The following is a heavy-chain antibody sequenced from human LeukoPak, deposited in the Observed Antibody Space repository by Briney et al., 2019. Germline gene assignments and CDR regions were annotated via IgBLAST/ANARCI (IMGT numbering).Heavy chain of an antibody. V-gene: IGHV4-30-2*01. J-gene: IGHJ4*02. Sequence: SETLSLTCAVSGGSISSGGYSWSWIRQPPGKGLEWIGYIYHSGSTYYNPSLKSRVTISVDRSKNQFSLKLSSVTAADTAVYYCAGLNYYDSSGRATYFDYWGQGTLVTVSS. CDR3: AGLNYYDSSGRATYFDY. D-gene: IGHD3-22*01. CDR1: GGSISSGGYS. CDR2: IYHSGST.